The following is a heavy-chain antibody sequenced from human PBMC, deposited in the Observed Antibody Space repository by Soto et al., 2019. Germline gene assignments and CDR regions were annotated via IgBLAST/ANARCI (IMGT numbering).Heavy chain of an antibody. V-gene: IGHV4-59*01. D-gene: IGHD2-2*01. J-gene: IGHJ4*02. Sequence: QVQLQESGPGLVKPSETLSLTCTVSGGSISSYYWSWIRQPPGKGLEWIGYIYYSGSTNYNPSLKSRVTISVDTSKNQFSLKLTSVTAADTAVYYCARRNNLSSSNDYWGQGTLVTVSS. CDR2: IYYSGST. CDR3: ARRNNLSSSNDY. CDR1: GGSISSYY.